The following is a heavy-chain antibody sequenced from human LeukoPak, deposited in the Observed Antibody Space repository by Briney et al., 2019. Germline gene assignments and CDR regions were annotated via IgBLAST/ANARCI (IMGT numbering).Heavy chain of an antibody. CDR3: ARGYESDGYYEIPDYFGLDV. V-gene: IGHV1-2*06. J-gene: IGHJ6*02. CDR1: GAPLTDYQ. D-gene: IGHD3-22*01. Sequence: ASVKVSCKASGAPLTDYQIYWVRQAPGQGLELMGQINPKTGATKYAQNFQGRVNLTRDSSINTDYLEMNSLRPNDTAVYYCARGYESDGYYEIPDYFGLDVWGQGTTVTVSS. CDR2: INPKTGAT.